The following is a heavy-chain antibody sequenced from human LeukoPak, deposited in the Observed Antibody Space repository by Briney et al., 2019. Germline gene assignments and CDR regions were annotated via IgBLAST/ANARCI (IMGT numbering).Heavy chain of an antibody. CDR3: ARDSSGTFDY. D-gene: IGHD6-19*01. Sequence: SETLSLTCAVYGGSFSGYAWSWIRQPPGKGLEWIGEIYHSGSTNYNPFLKSRVTISVDKSKNQFSLKLTSVTAADTAVYYCARDSSGTFDYWGQGTLVTVSS. V-gene: IGHV4-34*01. J-gene: IGHJ4*02. CDR1: GGSFSGYA. CDR2: IYHSGST.